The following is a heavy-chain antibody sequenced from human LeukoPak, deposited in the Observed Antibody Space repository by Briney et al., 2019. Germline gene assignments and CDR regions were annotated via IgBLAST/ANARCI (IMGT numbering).Heavy chain of an antibody. CDR3: ARPPYGSGSYSGPFDY. J-gene: IGHJ4*02. Sequence: GGSLRLSCAASGFTFSSYAMHWGRQAPGKGLGRVAVISYDGSNRYYADSVKGRFTISRDNSTNTLYLQMNSLRAEDTAVYYCARPPYGSGSYSGPFDYWGQGTLVTVSS. CDR1: GFTFSSYA. V-gene: IGHV3-30*04. CDR2: ISYDGSNR. D-gene: IGHD3-10*01.